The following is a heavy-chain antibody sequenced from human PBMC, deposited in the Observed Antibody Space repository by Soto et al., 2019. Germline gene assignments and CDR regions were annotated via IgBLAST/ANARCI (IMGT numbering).Heavy chain of an antibody. V-gene: IGHV3-23*01. D-gene: IGHD3-22*01. CDR1: GFTFSSYA. CDR2: ISGSGGST. J-gene: IGHJ4*02. Sequence: LRLSCAASGFTFSSYAMSWVRQAAGKGLEWVSAISGSGGSTYYADSVKGRFTISRDNSKNTLYLQMNSLRAEDTAVYYCAKDYYDSSGYYPSPYFDYWGQGTLVTVSS. CDR3: AKDYYDSSGYYPSPYFDY.